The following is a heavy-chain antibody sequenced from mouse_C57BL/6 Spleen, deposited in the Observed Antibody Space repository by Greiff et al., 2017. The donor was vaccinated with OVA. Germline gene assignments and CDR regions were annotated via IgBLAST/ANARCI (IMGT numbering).Heavy chain of an antibody. CDR2: IYPGDGDT. J-gene: IGHJ2*01. V-gene: IGHV1-82*01. D-gene: IGHD2-4*01. Sequence: LQESGPELVKPGASVKISCKASGYAFSSSWMNWVKQRPGKGLEWIGRIYPGDGDTNYNGKFKGKATLTADKSSSTAYMQLSSLTSEDSAVYFCARRAYDYDGDYFDYWGQGTTLTVSS. CDR1: GYAFSSSW. CDR3: ARRAYDYDGDYFDY.